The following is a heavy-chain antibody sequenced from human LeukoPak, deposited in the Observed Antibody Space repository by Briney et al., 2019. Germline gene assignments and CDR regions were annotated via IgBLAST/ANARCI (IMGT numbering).Heavy chain of an antibody. CDR2: IYYTGAT. V-gene: IGHV4-59*08. CDR1: GGSISGYF. D-gene: IGHD2-15*01. CDR3: ARHAPVGYYQPGMDV. Sequence: SETLSLTCTVSGGSISGYFWSCIRQPPGQGLEFIGYIYYTGATLYNPSLKSRVTMSVDTFKNQFSLKLSSVTAADTAVYYCARHAPVGYYQPGMDVWGQGTTVTVSS. J-gene: IGHJ6*02.